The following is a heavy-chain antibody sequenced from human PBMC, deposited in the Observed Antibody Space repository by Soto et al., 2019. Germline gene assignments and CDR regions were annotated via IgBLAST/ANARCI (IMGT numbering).Heavy chain of an antibody. D-gene: IGHD2-2*01. Sequence: GGSLRLSCAASGFTFSSYGMHWVRQAPGKGLEWVAVISYDGSNKYYADSVKGRFTISRDNSKNTLYLQMNSLRAEDTAVYYCAKEGGIVVVPAASYYYYYGMDVWGQGTTVTVSS. CDR1: GFTFSSYG. CDR2: ISYDGSNK. V-gene: IGHV3-30*18. CDR3: AKEGGIVVVPAASYYYYYGMDV. J-gene: IGHJ6*02.